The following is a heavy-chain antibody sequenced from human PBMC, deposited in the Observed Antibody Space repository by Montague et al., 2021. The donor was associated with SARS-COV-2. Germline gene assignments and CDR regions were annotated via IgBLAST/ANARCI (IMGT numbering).Heavy chain of an antibody. D-gene: IGHD1-26*01. CDR3: ARTSASSDY. Sequence: CAISGDSDGVVGARRRWERHSPSLRSRRQGGCCHRPEWKNDYAVSVKSRITINPDTSKNQISLQLNSVTPEDTAVYYCARTSASSDYWGQGTLVTVSS. V-gene: IGHV6-1*01. CDR1: GDSDGVVGAR. CDR2: CCHRPEWKN. J-gene: IGHJ4*02.